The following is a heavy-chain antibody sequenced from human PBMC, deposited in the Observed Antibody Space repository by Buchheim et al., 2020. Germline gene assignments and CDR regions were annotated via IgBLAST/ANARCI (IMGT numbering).Heavy chain of an antibody. V-gene: IGHV3-30-3*01. Sequence: QVQLVESGGGVVQPGRSLRLSCADSGFTFSSYAMHWVRQAPGKGLEWVAVISYDGSNKYYADSVKGRFTISRDNSKNTLYLQMNSLRAEDTAVYYCARDLFGYYYDSSGYYPGDYCCQGTL. J-gene: IGHJ4*02. CDR3: ARDLFGYYYDSSGYYPGDY. CDR1: GFTFSSYA. CDR2: ISYDGSNK. D-gene: IGHD3-22*01.